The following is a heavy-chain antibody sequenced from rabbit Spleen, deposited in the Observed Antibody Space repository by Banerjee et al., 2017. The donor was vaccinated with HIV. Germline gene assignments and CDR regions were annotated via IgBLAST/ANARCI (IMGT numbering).Heavy chain of an antibody. Sequence: LAESGGGLVQPGGSLTLSCKASGFDFSTYYMTWVRQAPGKGLEWIGLTEPIFGTTYYASWVNGRFTISTHNAQNTLYLQLKSLTAADTATYFCARVGGVGVYGYATLWGPGTLVTVS. V-gene: IGHV1S7*01. CDR3: ARVGGVGVYGYATL. CDR1: GFDFSTYY. J-gene: IGHJ4*01. D-gene: IGHD6-1*01. CDR2: TEPIFGTT.